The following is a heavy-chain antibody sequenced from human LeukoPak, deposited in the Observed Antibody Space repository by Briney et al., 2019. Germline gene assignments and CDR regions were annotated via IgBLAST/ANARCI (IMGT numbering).Heavy chain of an antibody. J-gene: IGHJ4*02. CDR3: AKDAQRGLDYSNSLEY. Sequence: PGGSLRLSCAASGFTFSHFGTHWVRQAPGKGLEWVAVIWNDGSNEYYADSVKGRFTISRDNSKNTVSLQMNSLRDEDTAVYYCAKDAQRGLDYSNSLEYWGQGTLVTVSS. CDR1: GFTFSHFG. CDR2: IWNDGSNE. V-gene: IGHV3-33*06. D-gene: IGHD4-11*01.